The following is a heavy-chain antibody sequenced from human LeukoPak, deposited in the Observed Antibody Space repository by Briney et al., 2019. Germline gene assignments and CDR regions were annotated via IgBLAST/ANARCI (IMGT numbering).Heavy chain of an antibody. CDR1: GFTFDDYT. J-gene: IGHJ5*02. CDR2: ISWDGGST. D-gene: IGHD6-19*01. CDR3: AKDGGSGWFINWFDP. Sequence: PGGSLRLSCAASGFTFDDYTMHWVRQAPGKGLEWVSLISWDGGSTYYADSVKGRFTISRDNSKNSLYLQMNSLRTEDTALYYCAKDGGSGWFINWFDPWGQGTLVTVSS. V-gene: IGHV3-43*01.